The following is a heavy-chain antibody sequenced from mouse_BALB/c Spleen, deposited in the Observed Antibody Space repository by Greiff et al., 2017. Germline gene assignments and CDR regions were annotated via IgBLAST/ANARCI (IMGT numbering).Heavy chain of an antibody. V-gene: IGHV5-12-2*01. CDR2: ISNGGGST. Sequence: EVQLVESGGGLVQPGGSLKLSCAASGFTFSSYTMSWVRQTPEKRLEWVAYISNGGGSTYYPDTVKGRFTISRDNAKNTLYLQMSSLKSEDTAMYYCARHRDSSGYAWFAYWGQGTLVTVSA. CDR1: GFTFSSYT. J-gene: IGHJ3*01. CDR3: ARHRDSSGYAWFAY. D-gene: IGHD3-2*01.